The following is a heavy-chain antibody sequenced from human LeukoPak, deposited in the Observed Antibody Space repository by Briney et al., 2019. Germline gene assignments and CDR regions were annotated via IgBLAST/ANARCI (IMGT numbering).Heavy chain of an antibody. D-gene: IGHD3-10*01. CDR2: ISSSGSTI. Sequence: GGSLRLSCAASGFTFSSYEMNWVRQAPGKGLEWVSYISSSGSTIYYADSVKGRFTISRDNAKNSLYLQMNSLRAEDTAVYYCARDVWFGDCVPYWGQGTLVTVSS. CDR1: GFTFSSYE. CDR3: ARDVWFGDCVPY. V-gene: IGHV3-48*03. J-gene: IGHJ4*02.